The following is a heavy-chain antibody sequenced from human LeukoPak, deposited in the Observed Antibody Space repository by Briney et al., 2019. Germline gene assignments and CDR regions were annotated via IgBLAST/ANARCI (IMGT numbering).Heavy chain of an antibody. CDR2: ISYDGSNK. J-gene: IGHJ4*02. CDR1: GFTFSSYG. Sequence: QSGGSLRLSCAASGFTFSSYGMHWVRQAPGKGLEWVAVISYDGSNKYYADSVKGRFTISRDNSKNTLYLQMNSLRAEDTAVYYCANERPSLIVATTYYFDYWGQGTLVTVSS. D-gene: IGHD5-12*01. CDR3: ANERPSLIVATTYYFDY. V-gene: IGHV3-30*18.